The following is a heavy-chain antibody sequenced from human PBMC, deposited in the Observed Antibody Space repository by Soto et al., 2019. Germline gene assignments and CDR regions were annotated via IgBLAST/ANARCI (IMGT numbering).Heavy chain of an antibody. CDR3: ARIRGYYYGLDL. CDR1: GFTLSTYG. V-gene: IGHV3-23*01. J-gene: IGHJ6*02. Sequence: EEELLESGGGLVQPGGSLRLSCAASGFTLSTYGMTWVRQAPGKGLEWVSAITGTGGNTYYVDSMKGRFTVSSDNSKNMLYLQVYSLRAEDTAVYYCARIRGYYYGLDLWGQGTTVTVSS. CDR2: ITGTGGNT.